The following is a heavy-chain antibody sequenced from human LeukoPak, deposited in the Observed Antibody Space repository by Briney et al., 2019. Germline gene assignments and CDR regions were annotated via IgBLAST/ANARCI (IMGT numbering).Heavy chain of an antibody. CDR3: AKGDTSAYYYIAFGTFDS. V-gene: IGHV3-30*18. CDR1: GFTFSSYG. Sequence: GGSLRLSCAASGFTFSSYGMHWVRQAPGKGLEWVAVISYDGSNKYYADSVKGRFTISRDNSKNTLYLQMDSLRAEDTAVYYCAKGDTSAYYYIAFGTFDSWGQGALVTVAP. CDR2: ISYDGSNK. D-gene: IGHD3-22*01. J-gene: IGHJ4*02.